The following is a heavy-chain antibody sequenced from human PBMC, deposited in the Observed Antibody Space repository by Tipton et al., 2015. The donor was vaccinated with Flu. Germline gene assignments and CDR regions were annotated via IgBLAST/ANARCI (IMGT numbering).Heavy chain of an antibody. CDR2: IKQDGSEK. V-gene: IGHV3-7*01. CDR1: GFTFSSYW. D-gene: IGHD2-15*01. Sequence: GSLRLSCAASGFTFSSYWMSWVRQAPGKGLEWVANIKQDGSEKYYVDSVKGRFTISRDNAKNSLYLQMNSLRVEDTAVYYCARERGAYCSGGSCSRTFDNWGQGTLVTASS. J-gene: IGHJ4*02. CDR3: ARERGAYCSGGSCSRTFDN.